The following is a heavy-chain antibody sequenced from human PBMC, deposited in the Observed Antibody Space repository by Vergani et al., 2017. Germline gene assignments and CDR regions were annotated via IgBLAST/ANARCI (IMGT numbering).Heavy chain of an antibody. CDR1: GASIRSSNYY. J-gene: IGHJ5*02. Sequence: QLQLQESGPGLVKPSATLSLTCSVSGASIRSSNYYWGWIRQPPGKGLEWIASIYYSGSTHYNPSLKSRVTISVDTSKNQFSLKLSSVTAADTAVYFCARHSTVEWLVKLGWIDPWGQGSLVTVSS. CDR2: IYYSGST. CDR3: ARHSTVEWLVKLGWIDP. V-gene: IGHV4-39*01. D-gene: IGHD6-19*01.